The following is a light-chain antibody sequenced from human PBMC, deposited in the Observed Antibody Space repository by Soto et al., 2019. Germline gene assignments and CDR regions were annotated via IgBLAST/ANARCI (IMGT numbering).Light chain of an antibody. CDR3: QQRSNWPSWT. J-gene: IGKJ1*01. CDR2: DAS. Sequence: EILLTQSPATLSWSPGERATLSCRASQSVSSYLAWYQQKPGQAPRLLIYDASNRATGIPARFSGSGSGTDFTLTISSLEPEDFAVYYCQQRSNWPSWTFGQGTKVDIK. CDR1: QSVSSY. V-gene: IGKV3-11*01.